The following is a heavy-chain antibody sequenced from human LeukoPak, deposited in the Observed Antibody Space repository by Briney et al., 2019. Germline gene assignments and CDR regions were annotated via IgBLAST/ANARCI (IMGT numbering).Heavy chain of an antibody. CDR2: IWYDGSNK. J-gene: IGHJ4*02. V-gene: IGHV3-33*01. Sequence: GGSLRLSCAASGFTFSSYGMHWVRQAPGKGLEWVAVIWYDGSNKYYADSVKGRFTISRDNSKNTLYLRMNSLRAEDTAVYYCARVTRLQANDYWGQGTLVTVSS. CDR3: ARVTRLQANDY. D-gene: IGHD5-24*01. CDR1: GFTFSSYG.